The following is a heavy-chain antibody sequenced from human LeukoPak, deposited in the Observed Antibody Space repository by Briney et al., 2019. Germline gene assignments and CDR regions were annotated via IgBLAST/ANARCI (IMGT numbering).Heavy chain of an antibody. CDR3: AKDMIYGSGSYYNPIFDY. Sequence: PGGSLRLSCAASGFTFSSYAMSWVRQAPGKGLEWVSAISGSGGSTYYADSVKGRFTISRDNSKNTLYLQMNSLGAEDTAVYYCAKDMIYGSGSYYNPIFDYWGQGTLVTVSS. CDR1: GFTFSSYA. CDR2: ISGSGGST. J-gene: IGHJ4*02. V-gene: IGHV3-23*01. D-gene: IGHD3-10*01.